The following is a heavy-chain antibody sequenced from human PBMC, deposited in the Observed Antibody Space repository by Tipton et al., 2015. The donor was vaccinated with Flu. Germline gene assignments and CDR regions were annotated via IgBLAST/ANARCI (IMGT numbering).Heavy chain of an antibody. V-gene: IGHV4-59*01. CDR2: ISYSGST. J-gene: IGHJ4*02. CDR3: ARLSSNWYHQLDN. CDR1: GGSISSYY. Sequence: GLVKPSETLSLTCSVSGGSISSYYWSWIRQSPGKGLEWIGYISYSGSTNYNPSLKSRVTISVDTSENQFSLKLSSVTAADTAVYYCARLSSNWYHQLDNWGQGTLVAVSS. D-gene: IGHD6-13*01.